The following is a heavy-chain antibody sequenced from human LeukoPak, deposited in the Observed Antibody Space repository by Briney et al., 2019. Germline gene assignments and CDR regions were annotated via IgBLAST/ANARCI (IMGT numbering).Heavy chain of an antibody. Sequence: SETLSLTCAVYGGSFSGYYWSWIRQPPGKRLEWIGEINHSGSTNYNPSLKSRVTISVDTSKNQFSLKLSSVTAADTAVYYCARGPRWLQPKGWFDPWGQGTLVTVSS. CDR1: GGSFSGYY. D-gene: IGHD5-24*01. CDR3: ARGPRWLQPKGWFDP. CDR2: INHSGST. J-gene: IGHJ5*02. V-gene: IGHV4-34*01.